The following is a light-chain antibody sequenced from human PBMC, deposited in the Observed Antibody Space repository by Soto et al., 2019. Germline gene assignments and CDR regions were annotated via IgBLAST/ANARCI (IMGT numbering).Light chain of an antibody. V-gene: IGKV3-15*01. J-gene: IGKJ5*01. CDR2: GAS. CDR1: QSINSK. CDR3: QQHTDWPPIT. Sequence: EIVMTQSPATLSVSPGERATLACRASQSINSKLDWYQQKPGQAPRLLIYGASTRASGVPPRFSGSGSGTDFILTISSLQSDDSAVYYCQQHTDWPPITFGQGTRLEIK.